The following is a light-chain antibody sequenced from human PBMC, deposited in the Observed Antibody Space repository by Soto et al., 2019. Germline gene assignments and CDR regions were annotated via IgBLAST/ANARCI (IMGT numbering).Light chain of an antibody. CDR1: SSDVGGYNF. J-gene: IGLJ1*01. CDR3: YSYAGSHNV. Sequence: QSALTQPASVSGSPGQSITISCTGTSSDVGGYNFVSWYQQHPGKAPKLMIFEVSHRPSGVPDRFSGSKSGDTASLTVSGLQAEDEADYYCYSYAGSHNVFGTGTKLTVL. CDR2: EVS. V-gene: IGLV2-8*01.